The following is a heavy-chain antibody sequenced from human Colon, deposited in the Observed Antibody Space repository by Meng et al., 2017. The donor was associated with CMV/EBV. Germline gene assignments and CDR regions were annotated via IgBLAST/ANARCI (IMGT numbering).Heavy chain of an antibody. V-gene: IGHV1-18*01. D-gene: IGHD4-23*01. Sequence: SVKVSCKASGYNFATFGFTWVRQAPGQGLEWMGWFSAYSGNTNYAHNFKGRVTMTTDPSTSTAYMELRSLTSEDTAVYYCARGGNSLDYWGQGTLVTVSS. CDR2: FSAYSGNT. CDR3: ARGGNSLDY. J-gene: IGHJ4*02. CDR1: GYNFATFG.